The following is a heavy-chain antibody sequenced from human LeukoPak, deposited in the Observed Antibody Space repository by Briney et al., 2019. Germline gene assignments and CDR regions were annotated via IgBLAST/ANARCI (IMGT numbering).Heavy chain of an antibody. Sequence: GGSLRLSCAVSGFTFSDSHMTWIRQAPGKGLEWVSYISNSGSSISYADSVKGRFTTSRDNAKSSLYLQMNSLRAEDTAVYYCARSQIVEFDYWGQGTLVTVSS. CDR2: ISNSGSSI. V-gene: IGHV3-11*04. D-gene: IGHD1-26*01. CDR1: GFTFSDSH. J-gene: IGHJ4*02. CDR3: ARSQIVEFDY.